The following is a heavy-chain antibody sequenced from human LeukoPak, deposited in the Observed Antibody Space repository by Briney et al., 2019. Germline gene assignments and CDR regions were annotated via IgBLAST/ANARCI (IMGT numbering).Heavy chain of an antibody. CDR1: GFTFSSYA. Sequence: GGSLRLSCAASGFTFSSYAITWVRKAPGKGLEWVSGIGGIDGSTYYADSVKGRFTISRDNSKNTVYLQMNSLRAEDTAVYFCAKEASNGLNDYWGQGTLVTVSS. CDR2: IGGIDGST. J-gene: IGHJ4*02. D-gene: IGHD6-19*01. V-gene: IGHV3-23*01. CDR3: AKEASNGLNDY.